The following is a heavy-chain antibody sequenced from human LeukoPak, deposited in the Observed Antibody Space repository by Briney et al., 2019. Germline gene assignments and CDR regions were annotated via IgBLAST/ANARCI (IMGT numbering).Heavy chain of an antibody. D-gene: IGHD3-22*01. CDR3: ARAPISDTYYYDSSGPFDY. J-gene: IGHJ4*02. V-gene: IGHV3-30*04. CDR1: GFTFSSYA. CDR2: ISYDRTNN. Sequence: PGGSLRLSCAASGFTFSSYAMRWVRQAPGKGLEWVAGISYDRTNNYYADSVKRRFNISKDNSKTTLYLQMKSLTAEATAVYYCARAPISDTYYYDSSGPFDYWGQGTLVTVSS.